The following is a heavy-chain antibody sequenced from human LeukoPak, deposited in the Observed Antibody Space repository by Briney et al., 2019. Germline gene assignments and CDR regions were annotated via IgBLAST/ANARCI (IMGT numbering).Heavy chain of an antibody. V-gene: IGHV4-34*01. D-gene: IGHD2-21*01. CDR3: ARGGRHRRFDP. Sequence: SETLSLTCAVYGGSFSGYYWSWIRQPPGKGLEWIGEINHSGSTNYNPSLKSRGTISVDTSKTQFSLKLSSVTAADTAVYYCARGGRHRRFDPWGQGTLATVSS. CDR2: INHSGST. J-gene: IGHJ5*02. CDR1: GGSFSGYY.